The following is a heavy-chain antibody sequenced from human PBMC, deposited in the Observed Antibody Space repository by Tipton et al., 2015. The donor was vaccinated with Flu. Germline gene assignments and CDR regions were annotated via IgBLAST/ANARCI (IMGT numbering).Heavy chain of an antibody. CDR1: GFTFSNYA. Sequence: SLRLSCAASGFTFSNYAMAWVRQAPGKGLEWVSSVSNSGGYTYYADSVKGRFTISRDNSKNTLYLQWNSLTTEDTAVYYCATLGNSGTDGFDIWGQGTMVTISS. J-gene: IGHJ3*02. D-gene: IGHD5-12*01. CDR2: VSNSGGYT. CDR3: ATLGNSGTDGFDI. V-gene: IGHV3-23*01.